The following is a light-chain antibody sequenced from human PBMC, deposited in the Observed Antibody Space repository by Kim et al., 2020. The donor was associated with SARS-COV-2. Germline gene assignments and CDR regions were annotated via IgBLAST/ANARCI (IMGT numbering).Light chain of an antibody. J-gene: IGKJ2*01. V-gene: IGKV3-20*01. Sequence: LPQGERVPLSCRARPSLSSTDVAWYQQRPGQAPSLLIYGASSRATGIPDRFSGSGSGTQFTLTIRRLEPEDFAVYYCQQYDTSPYTFGQGTKLEI. CDR3: QQYDTSPYT. CDR2: GAS. CDR1: PSLSSTD.